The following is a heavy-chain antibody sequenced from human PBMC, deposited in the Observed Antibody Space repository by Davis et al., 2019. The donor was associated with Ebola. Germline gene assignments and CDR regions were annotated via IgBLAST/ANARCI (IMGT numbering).Heavy chain of an antibody. Sequence: HTGGSLRLSCAASGFTVSSNYMSWVRQAPGKGLVWVSRINSDGSSTSYADSVKGRFTISRDNAKNTLYLQMNSLRAEDTAVYYCARGHISGWYYYYYGMDVWGQGTTVTVSS. CDR1: GFTVSSNY. D-gene: IGHD6-19*01. CDR2: INSDGSST. CDR3: ARGHISGWYYYYYGMDV. V-gene: IGHV3-74*01. J-gene: IGHJ6*02.